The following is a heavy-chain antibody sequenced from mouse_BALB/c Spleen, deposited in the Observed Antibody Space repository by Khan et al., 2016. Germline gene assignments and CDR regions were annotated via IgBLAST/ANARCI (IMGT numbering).Heavy chain of an antibody. V-gene: IGHV9-3*02. CDR2: INTNTGEP. CDR3: AESTMGFAY. Sequence: QIQLVQSGPELKKPGETVKISCKASGYTFTNYGMNWVKQAPGKGLKWMGWINTNTGEPTYAEEFKGRFAFSLETSASTAYLQIKNLKNEDTATYFCAESTMGFAYWGQGTLVTVSA. CDR1: GYTFTNYG. J-gene: IGHJ3*01. D-gene: IGHD2-1*01.